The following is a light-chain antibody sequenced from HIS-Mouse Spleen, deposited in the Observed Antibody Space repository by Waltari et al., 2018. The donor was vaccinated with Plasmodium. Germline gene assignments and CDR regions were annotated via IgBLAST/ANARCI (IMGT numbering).Light chain of an antibody. Sequence: SYELTQPPSVSVSPGQTARITCSGDALPKKYAYWYQQTPGQAPVLVIYEDSKRPSGIPERVSGSSSGTMATLTISGAQVEDEADYYCYSTDSSGNHRVFGGGTKLTVL. CDR3: YSTDSSGNHRV. CDR1: ALPKKY. J-gene: IGLJ3*02. V-gene: IGLV3-10*01. CDR2: EDS.